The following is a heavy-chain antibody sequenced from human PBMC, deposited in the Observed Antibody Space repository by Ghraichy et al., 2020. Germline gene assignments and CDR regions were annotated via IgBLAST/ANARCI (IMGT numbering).Heavy chain of an antibody. CDR1: GFTFSDYY. CDR2: ISSSGSTI. CDR3: ARDSALRGVAGADPYGMDV. J-gene: IGHJ6*02. Sequence: GGSLRLSCAASGFTFSDYYMSWIRQAPGKGLEWVSYISSSGSTIYYADSVKGRFTISRDNAKNSLYLQMNSLRAEDTAVYYCARDSALRGVAGADPYGMDVWGQGTTVTVSS. D-gene: IGHD6-19*01. V-gene: IGHV3-11*01.